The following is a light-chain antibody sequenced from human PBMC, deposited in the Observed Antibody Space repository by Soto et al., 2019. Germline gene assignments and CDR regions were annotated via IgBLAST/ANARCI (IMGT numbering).Light chain of an antibody. CDR3: LQYNFYPYT. V-gene: IGKV1-5*03. Sequence: DIQLTQSPSTLSASVGDRVTITCRASEDISRWLAWYQHKTGKAPKLLIYQASNLESGVPSRFTGSGSETEFTLTISGLQPDDFASYCCLQYNFYPYTFGQGTKLEIK. CDR2: QAS. CDR1: EDISRW. J-gene: IGKJ2*01.